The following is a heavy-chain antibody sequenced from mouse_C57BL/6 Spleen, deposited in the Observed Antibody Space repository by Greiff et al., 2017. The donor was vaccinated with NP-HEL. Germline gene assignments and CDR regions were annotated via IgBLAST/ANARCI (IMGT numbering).Heavy chain of an antibody. CDR1: GYTFTSYW. CDR2: IHPNSGST. Sequence: QVQLQQPGAELVKPGASVKLSCKASGYTFTSYWMHWVKQRPGQGLEWIGMIHPNSGSTNYNEKFKSKATLTVDKSSSTAYMQLSSLTSEDSAVYYCARTPHYYGSSRDYFDYWGQGTTLTVSS. CDR3: ARTPHYYGSSRDYFDY. J-gene: IGHJ2*01. V-gene: IGHV1-64*01. D-gene: IGHD1-1*01.